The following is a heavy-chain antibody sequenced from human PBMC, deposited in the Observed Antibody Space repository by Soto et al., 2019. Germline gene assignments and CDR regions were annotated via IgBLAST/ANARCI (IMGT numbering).Heavy chain of an antibody. Sequence: QVQLVQSGAEVKKPGSSVKVSCKASGGTFSSYAISWVRQAPGQGLEWMGGIIPIFGTANYAQKFQGRVTMTADEASSTADMELISLRSDETAVYYCATAFDGARYYYYYGMDVWGQGTTVTVSS. J-gene: IGHJ6*02. V-gene: IGHV1-69*01. CDR2: IIPIFGTA. CDR1: GGTFSSYA. CDR3: ATAFDGARYYYYYGMDV. D-gene: IGHD1-26*01.